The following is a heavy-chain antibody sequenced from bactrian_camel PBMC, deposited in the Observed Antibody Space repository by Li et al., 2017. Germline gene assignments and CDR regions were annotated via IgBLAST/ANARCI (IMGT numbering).Heavy chain of an antibody. CDR2: TYTGDGST. CDR1: AATDTATC. V-gene: IGHV3S54*01. D-gene: IGHD7*01. J-gene: IGHJ4*01. Sequence: HVQLVESGGESVQAGGSLTLSCTAQAATDTATCVGWFRQAPGKEREGVVSTYTGDGSTAYADSVKGRFTISQDNAKNTLYLQMNSLKTEDTAVYYCVAALSYWGRGTQVTVS. CDR3: VAALSY.